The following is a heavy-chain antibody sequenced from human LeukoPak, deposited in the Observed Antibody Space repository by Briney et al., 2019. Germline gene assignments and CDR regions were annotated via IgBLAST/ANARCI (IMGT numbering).Heavy chain of an antibody. D-gene: IGHD3-16*01. CDR3: WGLRGGARVY. J-gene: IGHJ4*02. Sequence: SETLSLTCTVSGDSISSYYWSWIRQPPGKGLDWIGYIYYSGSTNYNPSLKSRVTISVDPSKNQFSLKMSPLTTAETACYYCWGLRGGARVYWGQGTLVTVSS. V-gene: IGHV4-59*01. CDR2: IYYSGST. CDR1: GDSISSYY.